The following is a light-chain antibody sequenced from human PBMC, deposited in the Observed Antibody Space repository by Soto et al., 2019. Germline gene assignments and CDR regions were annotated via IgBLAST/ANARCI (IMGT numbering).Light chain of an antibody. CDR1: NSDVGAYNY. Sequence: QSVLTQPASVSGSPGQSITISCTGTNSDVGAYNYVSWYQQHPGEAPKLLIYEVSNRPSGVSNRFSGSKSGNTASLTISGLQAEDEADYYCAAWDDSLSKVFGTGTKVTVL. CDR3: AAWDDSLSKV. V-gene: IGLV2-14*01. CDR2: EVS. J-gene: IGLJ1*01.